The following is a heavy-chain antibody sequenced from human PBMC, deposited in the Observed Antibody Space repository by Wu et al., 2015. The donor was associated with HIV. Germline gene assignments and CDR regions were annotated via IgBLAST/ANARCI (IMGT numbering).Heavy chain of an antibody. Sequence: QVHLVQSGADVKKPGASVKVSCKASGYNFITYYIHWVRQAPGQGLEWMGCINPNSGGTNYAQRFQDKVSMTRDTSISTAYMELRRLRSDDTAVYYCARLVGLAAAGTHDAFDIWGQGDNGHRLF. CDR2: INPNSGGT. D-gene: IGHD6-13*01. CDR1: GYNFITYY. V-gene: IGHV1-2*02. J-gene: IGHJ3*02. CDR3: ARLVGLAAAGTHDAFDI.